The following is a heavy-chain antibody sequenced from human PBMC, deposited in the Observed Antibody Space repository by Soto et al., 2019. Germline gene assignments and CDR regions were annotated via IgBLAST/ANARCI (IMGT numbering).Heavy chain of an antibody. V-gene: IGHV3-53*01. D-gene: IGHD5-12*01. CDR3: ARGVPITPGTFDY. Sequence: GGSRRRSCAASGFTVSSTYMSWVRQAPGKGLEWISIIYSGGSTFYADSVKGRFTISRDNSKNTLYLQMNSLRAEDTAVYYCARGVPITPGTFDYRGQGTLV. J-gene: IGHJ4*02. CDR2: IYSGGST. CDR1: GFTVSSTY.